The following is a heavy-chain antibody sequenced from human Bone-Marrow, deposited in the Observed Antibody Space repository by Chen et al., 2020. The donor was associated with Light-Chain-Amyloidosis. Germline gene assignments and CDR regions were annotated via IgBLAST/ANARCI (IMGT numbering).Heavy chain of an antibody. CDR3: ARPTSVWLQLTTGGDF. CDR2: ISSNSYK. D-gene: IGHD6-19*01. Sequence: EVQLVESGGGLVKPGGSLRLSCAASGFTFSSHAMTWVRQAPGKGLEWLSSISSNSYKYYADSVKGRFPISRDNAMNSVYLQMNSLRAEDTAIYYCARPTSVWLQLTTGGDFWGQGTLVTVSS. J-gene: IGHJ4*02. CDR1: GFTFSSHA. V-gene: IGHV3-21*02.